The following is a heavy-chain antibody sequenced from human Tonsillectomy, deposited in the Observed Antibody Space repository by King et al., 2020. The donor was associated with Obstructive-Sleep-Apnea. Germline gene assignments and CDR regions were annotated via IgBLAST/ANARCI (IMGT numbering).Heavy chain of an antibody. CDR3: ARGYCTNGVGYPSPFQH. CDR2: IYYSGST. D-gene: IGHD2-8*01. Sequence: QLQESGPGLVKPSQTLSLTCAVSGGSISSGGYSWSWIRQPPGKGLEWIGYIYYSGSTYYNPSLKSRVTISVDTSKNQFSLKLGSVTAADTAVYYCARGYCTNGVGYPSPFQHWGQGTLVTVSS. CDR1: GGSISSGGYS. V-gene: IGHV4-30-4*07. J-gene: IGHJ1*01.